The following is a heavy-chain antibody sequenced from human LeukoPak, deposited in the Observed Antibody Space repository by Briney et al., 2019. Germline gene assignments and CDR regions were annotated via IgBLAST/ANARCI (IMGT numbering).Heavy chain of an antibody. Sequence: PSETLSLTCTVSGGSIGSYYWSWIRQPPGKGLEWIGYIYYSGSTNYNPSLKSRVTISVDTSKNQFSLKLSSVTAADTAVYYCARVGLDDYGDYGEPGYFDYWGQGTLVTVSS. CDR1: GGSIGSYY. D-gene: IGHD4-17*01. J-gene: IGHJ4*02. V-gene: IGHV4-59*01. CDR3: ARVGLDDYGDYGEPGYFDY. CDR2: IYYSGST.